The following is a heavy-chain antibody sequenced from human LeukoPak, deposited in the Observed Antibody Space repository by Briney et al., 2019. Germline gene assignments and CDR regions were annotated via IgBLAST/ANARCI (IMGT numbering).Heavy chain of an antibody. V-gene: IGHV4-34*01. CDR1: GESFIDYY. CDR3: TRSGLTGMRQYPRADYYYYGMDV. CDR2: IKHGGGT. J-gene: IGHJ6*02. D-gene: IGHD2-2*02. Sequence: PSETLSLTCSVSGESFIDYYWAWIRQPPGKGLEWIGEIKHGGGTNYSPSLKSRVTISQDTYRNQFSLKLSSVTAADTAVYYCTRSGLTGMRQYPRADYYYYGMDVWGQGTAVTVSS.